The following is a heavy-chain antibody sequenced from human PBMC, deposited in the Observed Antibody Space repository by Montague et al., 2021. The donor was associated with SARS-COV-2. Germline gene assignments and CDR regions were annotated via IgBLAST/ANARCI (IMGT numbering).Heavy chain of an antibody. CDR3: ARDLSSGWYRYFDY. D-gene: IGHD6-19*01. Sequence: SLRLSCAASGFTFSTYWMHEVRQVPVKGLVWVSRISTDDGSPTTXADXVKGRFTISRDNAKNTLYLQMDSLRAEDTAVYYCARDLSSGWYRYFDYWGQGTLVTVSS. J-gene: IGHJ4*02. CDR1: GFTFSTYW. V-gene: IGHV3-74*01. CDR2: ISTDDGSPT.